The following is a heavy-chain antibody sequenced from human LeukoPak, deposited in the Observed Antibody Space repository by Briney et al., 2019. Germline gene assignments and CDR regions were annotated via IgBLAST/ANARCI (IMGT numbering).Heavy chain of an antibody. CDR2: IYYTGKT. J-gene: IGHJ4*02. D-gene: IGHD1-26*01. CDR1: GDSVSNGNYY. V-gene: IGHV4-61*03. CDR3: ARTVGATTGLSDY. Sequence: PSETLSLTCTVSGDSVSNGNYYWSWLRQPPGKALEWIGYIYYTGKTYYNPSLEGRVTILVDTSRNHFSVKLSSVTATDTAVYYCARTVGATTGLSDYWGQGTLVTVSS.